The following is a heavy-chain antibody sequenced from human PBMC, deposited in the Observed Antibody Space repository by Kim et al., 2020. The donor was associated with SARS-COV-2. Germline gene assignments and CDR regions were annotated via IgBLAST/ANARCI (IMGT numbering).Heavy chain of an antibody. V-gene: IGHV4-39*01. CDR1: GGSISSSSYY. CDR3: ARQLQVWGSAFGWFDP. Sequence: SETLSLTCTVSGGSISSSSYYWGWIRQPPGKGLEWIGSIYYSGSTYYNPSLKSRVTISVDTSKNQFSLKLSSVTAADTAVYYCARQLQVWGSAFGWFDPWGQGTLVTVSS. D-gene: IGHD3-16*01. J-gene: IGHJ5*02. CDR2: IYYSGST.